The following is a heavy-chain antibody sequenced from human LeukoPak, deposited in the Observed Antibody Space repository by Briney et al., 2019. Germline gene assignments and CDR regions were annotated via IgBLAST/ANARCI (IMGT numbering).Heavy chain of an antibody. D-gene: IGHD6-19*01. CDR1: GFTFTSSA. V-gene: IGHV1-58*01. J-gene: IGHJ3*02. CDR2: IVVGSDNT. CDR3: AAERLASSGWYFAFDI. Sequence: SVKVSCKASGFTFTSSAVQWVRQARGQRLEWIGWIVVGSDNTNYAQKFQDRVTFTRDMSTSTAYMDLSSLRSEDTAVYYCAAERLASSGWYFAFDIWGQGTMVTVS.